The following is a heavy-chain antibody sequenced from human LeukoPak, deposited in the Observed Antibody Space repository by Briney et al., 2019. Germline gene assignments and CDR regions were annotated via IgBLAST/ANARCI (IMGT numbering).Heavy chain of an antibody. D-gene: IGHD6-19*01. V-gene: IGHV4-59*12. Sequence: SETLSLTCTVSGGSISSYYWSWIRQPPGKGLEWIGYIYYSGSTNYNPSLKSRVTISVDTSKNQFSLKLSSVTAADTAVYYCARGIVAVAGIRQNWFDPWGQGTLVTVSS. CDR2: IYYSGST. CDR1: GGSISSYY. J-gene: IGHJ5*02. CDR3: ARGIVAVAGIRQNWFDP.